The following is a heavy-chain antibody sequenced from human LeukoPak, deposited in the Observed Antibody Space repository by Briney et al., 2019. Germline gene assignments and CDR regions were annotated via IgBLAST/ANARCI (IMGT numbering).Heavy chain of an antibody. V-gene: IGHV4-59*01. CDR3: ARAGGGYRYDY. J-gene: IGHJ4*02. CDR2: LYNSGST. D-gene: IGHD5-18*01. Sequence: SETLSLTCTVSGGSISSYYWSWIRQAPGKGLEWIGYLYNSGSTNYNPSLKSRVTISADTSKNQISLKLSSVTAADTAVYYCARAGGGYRYDYWGQGTLVTVSS. CDR1: GGSISSYY.